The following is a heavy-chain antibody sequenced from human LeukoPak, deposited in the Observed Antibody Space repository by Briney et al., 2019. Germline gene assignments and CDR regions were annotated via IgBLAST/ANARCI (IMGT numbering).Heavy chain of an antibody. V-gene: IGHV4-59*08. CDR1: GGSISSDH. D-gene: IGHD3-16*02. CDR3: ARVRGLGVITPYLDY. J-gene: IGHJ4*02. CDR2: ISYGGST. Sequence: SETLSLTCIVSGGSISSDHWSWIRQPPGKGLEWIGCISYGGSTHYNPSLKSRVTISVDTSKNHFSLNLISVTAADTAVYYCARVRGLGVITPYLDYWGQGTLVTVSS.